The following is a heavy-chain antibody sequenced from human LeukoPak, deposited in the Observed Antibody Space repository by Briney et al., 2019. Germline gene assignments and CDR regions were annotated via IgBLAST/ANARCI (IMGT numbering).Heavy chain of an antibody. D-gene: IGHD3-3*01. CDR3: AKDTDSVLRFLEWLGIFDY. CDR1: GFTFSSYG. V-gene: IGHV3-30*02. J-gene: IGHJ4*02. CDR2: IRYDGSNK. Sequence: GGSLRLSCAASGFTFSSYGMHWVRQAPGKGLEWVAFIRYDGSNKYYADSVKGRFTISRDNSKNTLYLQMNSLRAEDTAVYYCAKDTDSVLRFLEWLGIFDYWGQGTLVTVSS.